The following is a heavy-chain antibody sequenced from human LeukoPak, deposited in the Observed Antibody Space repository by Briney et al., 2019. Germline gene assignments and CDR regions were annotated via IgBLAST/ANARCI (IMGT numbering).Heavy chain of an antibody. V-gene: IGHV3-7*01. CDR3: ARGHYGMDV. CDR2: IKQDGSEK. J-gene: IGHJ6*04. Sequence: GSLRLSCGASGFTFSSYWMSWVRQAPGKGLEWVANIKQDGSEKYYVDSVKGRFTISRDNAKNSLYLQMNSLRAEDTAVYSCARGHYGMDVWGKGNPGHRLL. CDR1: GFTFSSYW.